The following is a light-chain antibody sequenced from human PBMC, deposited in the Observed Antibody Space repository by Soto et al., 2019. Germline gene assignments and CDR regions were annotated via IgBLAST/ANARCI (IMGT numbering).Light chain of an antibody. CDR3: QQDDEWPPSYT. V-gene: IGKV3-15*01. CDR1: QSVSSN. J-gene: IGKJ2*01. CDR2: RAS. Sequence: EIVMTQSPATLSVSPGERATLSCRASQSVSSNLAWYQQKPGQAPRLLIYRASTRATGIPARISGSGSGTECTLTISSLQSEDFAIYYCQQDDEWPPSYTFGQGTKLEI.